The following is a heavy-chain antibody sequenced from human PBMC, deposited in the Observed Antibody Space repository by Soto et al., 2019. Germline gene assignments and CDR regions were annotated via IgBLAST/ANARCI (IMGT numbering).Heavy chain of an antibody. Sequence: ASVKVSCKASGYTFTSYDINWVRQATGQGLEWMGWMNPNSGNTGSAQRFQGRLTMTRNTSINTAYMELTSLTSEDAAVYSCARVHTVTTYFDVWGRGTLVTVYS. D-gene: IGHD4-17*01. CDR1: GYTFTSYD. CDR3: ARVHTVTTYFDV. J-gene: IGHJ2*01. V-gene: IGHV1-8*01. CDR2: MNPNSGNT.